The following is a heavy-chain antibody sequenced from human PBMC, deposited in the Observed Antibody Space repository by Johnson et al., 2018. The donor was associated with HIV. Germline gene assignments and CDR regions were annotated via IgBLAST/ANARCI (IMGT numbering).Heavy chain of an antibody. Sequence: QVQLVESGGGVMQPGKSLRLSCEASGFTFRSYAMHWVRQAPGKGLEWVAVITYDGRNKYYTDSVKGRFIISRDNSKNMTNLQMNGLSDEDTADYYCAKTRTTVTTIDALDIWGQGTMVTVSS. CDR1: GFTFRSYA. CDR3: AKTRTTVTTIDALDI. CDR2: ITYDGRNK. D-gene: IGHD4-17*01. J-gene: IGHJ3*02. V-gene: IGHV3-30*18.